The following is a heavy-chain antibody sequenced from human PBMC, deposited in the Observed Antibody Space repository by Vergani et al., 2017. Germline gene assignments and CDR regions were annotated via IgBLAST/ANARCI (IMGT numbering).Heavy chain of an antibody. CDR2: IYTSGST. CDR1: GGSISSGSYY. J-gene: IGHJ3*02. D-gene: IGHD1-26*01. Sequence: QVQLQESGPGLVKPSQTLSLTCTVSGGSISSGSYYWSWIRQPAGKGLEWIGRIYTSGSTNYNPSLKSRVTISVDTSKNQFSLKLSSVTAADTAVYYCARGTFLHAFDNWGQGTVVTVSS. V-gene: IGHV4-61*02. CDR3: ARGTFLHAFDN.